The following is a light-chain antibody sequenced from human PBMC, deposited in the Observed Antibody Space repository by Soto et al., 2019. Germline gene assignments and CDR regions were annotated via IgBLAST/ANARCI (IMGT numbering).Light chain of an antibody. CDR1: SSDVGGYNY. V-gene: IGLV2-14*01. Sequence: QSALTQPASVSGSPGQSITISCTGTSSDVGGYNYVSWYQQQSGKAPKLIIHEVSNRPSGVSNRFSGSKSGNTASLTISGLQAEDEADYYCNSYTTLSNRVFGTGTKLTVL. J-gene: IGLJ1*01. CDR2: EVS. CDR3: NSYTTLSNRV.